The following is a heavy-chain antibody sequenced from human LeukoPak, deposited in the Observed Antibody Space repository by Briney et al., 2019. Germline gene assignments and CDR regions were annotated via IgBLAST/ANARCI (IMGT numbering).Heavy chain of an antibody. V-gene: IGHV1-46*01. J-gene: IGHJ4*02. CDR3: VRATPNYYDSSGYYYGY. Sequence: ASVKVSCKASGYTFTSYYMHWVRQAPGQGLEWMGIINPSGGSTSYAQKFQGRVTMTRDTSTSTVHMELSSLRSEDTAVYYCVRATPNYYDSSGYYYGYWGQGTLVTVSS. D-gene: IGHD3-22*01. CDR2: INPSGGST. CDR1: GYTFTSYY.